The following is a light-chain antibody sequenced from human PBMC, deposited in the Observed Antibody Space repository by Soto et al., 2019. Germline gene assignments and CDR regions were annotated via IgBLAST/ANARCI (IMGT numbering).Light chain of an antibody. V-gene: IGKV3-11*01. J-gene: IGKJ5*01. Sequence: EIVMTQSPATLSVSPGERATLSCRASQSVSSYLAWYQQKTGQAPRLLIYDASNRATGIPARFSGSGSGTDFTLNISSLEPEDFAGYYCQQRSNWPPSITVGQGTRLEIK. CDR3: QQRSNWPPSIT. CDR1: QSVSSY. CDR2: DAS.